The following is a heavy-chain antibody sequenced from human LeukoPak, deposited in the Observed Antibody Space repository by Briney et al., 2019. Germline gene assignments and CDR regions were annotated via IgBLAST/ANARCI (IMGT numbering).Heavy chain of an antibody. Sequence: QPGGPWRLPCRPSGFTFDDYAMHGAPQAPGKALEGVSVISWNSGTIVYADSVKGRFTISRDNAKNSLYLQMNSLRVEDTAVYYCARDRVYGSGSSDYWGQGTLVTVSS. D-gene: IGHD3-10*01. J-gene: IGHJ4*02. CDR1: GFTFDDYA. CDR3: ARDRVYGSGSSDY. V-gene: IGHV3-9*01. CDR2: ISWNSGTI.